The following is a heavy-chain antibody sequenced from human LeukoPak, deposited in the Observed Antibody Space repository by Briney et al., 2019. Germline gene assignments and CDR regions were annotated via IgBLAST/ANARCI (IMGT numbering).Heavy chain of an antibody. J-gene: IGHJ4*02. CDR2: VSGSGGST. D-gene: IGHD2-8*01. CDR1: GGSFSGYC. CDR3: AKDLVLMVYAIFDY. V-gene: IGHV3-23*01. Sequence: PSETLSLTCAVYGGSFSGYCWSWVRQAPGKGLEWLSSVSGSGGSTYYADSVKGRVTISRDNSKNTLYLQMNSLRAEDTAVYYCAKDLVLMVYAIFDYWGQGTLVTVSS.